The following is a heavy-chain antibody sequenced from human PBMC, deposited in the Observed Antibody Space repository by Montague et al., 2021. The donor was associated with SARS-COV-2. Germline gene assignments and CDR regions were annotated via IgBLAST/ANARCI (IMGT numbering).Heavy chain of an antibody. CDR1: GGSVTSTSW. CDR3: AGAKGGSGYYRPFDY. J-gene: IGHJ4*02. D-gene: IGHD3-3*01. CDR2: IFHTGST. V-gene: IGHV4-4*02. Sequence: SETLSLTCGVSGGSVTSTSWWSWVRQPTGKGLEWLVGIFHTGSTTYSPSPKNRRPISLDKSKKQLSLRLNAVIAADTAADYCAGAKGGSGYYRPFDYWGQGILVTVSS.